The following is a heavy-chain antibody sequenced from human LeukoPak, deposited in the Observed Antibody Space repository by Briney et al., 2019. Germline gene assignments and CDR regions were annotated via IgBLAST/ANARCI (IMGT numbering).Heavy chain of an antibody. CDR2: IDHSGST. V-gene: IGHV4-34*01. CDR1: GGSFSGYY. J-gene: IGHJ4*02. CDR3: ARGRKYTSGYRVTELGSGYSDY. D-gene: IGHD5-18*01. Sequence: SETLSLTCAVYGGSFSGYYWSWVRQPPGMGLECIGEIDHSGSTNYNPSLKSRVTISVDTSKNQFSLNLNSVTAAATAVYYCARGRKYTSGYRVTELGSGYSDYWGQGTLVTVSS.